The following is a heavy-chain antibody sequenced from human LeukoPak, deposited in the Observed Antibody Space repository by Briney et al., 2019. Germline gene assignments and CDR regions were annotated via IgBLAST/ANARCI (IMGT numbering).Heavy chain of an antibody. CDR2: ISAYNGNT. J-gene: IGHJ4*02. D-gene: IGHD3-22*01. Sequence: ASVKVSCKASGYTFTNYGISWVRQAPGQGLEWMGWISAYNGNTNYAQKLQGRVTMTTDTSTSTAYMELRSRRSDDTAVYYCARDRGITMIVVGLFDYWGQGTLVTVSS. CDR3: ARDRGITMIVVGLFDY. CDR1: GYTFTNYG. V-gene: IGHV1-18*01.